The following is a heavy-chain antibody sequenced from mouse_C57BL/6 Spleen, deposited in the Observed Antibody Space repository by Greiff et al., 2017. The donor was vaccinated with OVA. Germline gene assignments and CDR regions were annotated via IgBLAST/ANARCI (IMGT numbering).Heavy chain of an antibody. CDR2: ISYDGSN. CDR1: GYSITSGYY. V-gene: IGHV3-6*01. J-gene: IGHJ2*01. CDR3: ARDTGTDYFDY. Sequence: EVKLQESGPGLVKPSQSLSLTCSVTGYSITSGYYWNWIRQFPGNKLEWMCYISYDGSNNYNPSLKNRSSITRDKSKNQLFLKLNSVTTEDTATYYCARDTGTDYFDYWGQGTTLTVSS. D-gene: IGHD4-1*01.